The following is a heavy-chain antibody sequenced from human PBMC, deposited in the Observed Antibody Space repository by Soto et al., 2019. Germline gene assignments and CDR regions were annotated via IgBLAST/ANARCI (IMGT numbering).Heavy chain of an antibody. CDR2: IIPIFGTA. CDR1: GGTFSSYA. J-gene: IGHJ4*02. Sequence: SVKVSCKASGGTFSSYAISWVRQAPGQGLEWMGGIIPIFGTANYAQKFQGRVTITADKSTSTAYMELSSLRSEDTAVYYCASGSLIAAAGLTPDYWGQGTLVTVSS. D-gene: IGHD6-13*01. V-gene: IGHV1-69*06. CDR3: ASGSLIAAAGLTPDY.